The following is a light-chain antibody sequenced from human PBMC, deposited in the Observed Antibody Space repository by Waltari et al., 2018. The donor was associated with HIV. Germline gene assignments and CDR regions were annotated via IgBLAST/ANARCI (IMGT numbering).Light chain of an antibody. J-gene: IGLJ1*01. Sequence: QSALTQPASVSGSPGQSTAISCTGTSSYVGGYNFVSCYQQHPGKVPKLMIFHVSNRPAVVSHRFSCSKSVTTASQTISGLQAEDEADYYCSSYTRSITYVFGTGTKVTVL. CDR1: SSYVGGYNF. CDR2: HVS. V-gene: IGLV2-14*03. CDR3: SSYTRSITYV.